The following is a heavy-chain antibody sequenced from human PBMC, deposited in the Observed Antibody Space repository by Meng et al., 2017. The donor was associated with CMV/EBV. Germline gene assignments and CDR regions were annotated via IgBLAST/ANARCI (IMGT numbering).Heavy chain of an antibody. J-gene: IGHJ5*02. Sequence: GGSLRLSCAASGFTFSSYSMNWVRQAPGKGLEWVSSISSSSSYIYYADSVKGRFTISRDNAKNSLYLQMNSLRAEDTAVYYCARASSGSYYLNWFDPWGREPWSPSPQ. CDR1: GFTFSSYS. V-gene: IGHV3-21*01. CDR3: ARASSGSYYLNWFDP. D-gene: IGHD1-26*01. CDR2: ISSSSSYI.